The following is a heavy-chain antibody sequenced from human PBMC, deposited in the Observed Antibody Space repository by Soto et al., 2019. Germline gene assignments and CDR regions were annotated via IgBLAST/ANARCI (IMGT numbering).Heavy chain of an antibody. V-gene: IGHV1-18*01. J-gene: IGHJ4*02. D-gene: IGHD2-15*01. CDR1: GYTFTSYA. Sequence: ASVKVSCKTSGYTFTSYAIHWVRQAPGQRLEWMGWISAYNGNTNYAQKLQGRVTMTTDTSTSTAYMELRSLRSDDTAVYYCARESRYCSGGSCYFLPGIDYWGQGTLVTVSS. CDR3: ARESRYCSGGSCYFLPGIDY. CDR2: ISAYNGNT.